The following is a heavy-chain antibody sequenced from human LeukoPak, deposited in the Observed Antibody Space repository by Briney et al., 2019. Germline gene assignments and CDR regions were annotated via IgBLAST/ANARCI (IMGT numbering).Heavy chain of an antibody. CDR3: ARLGYYDSSGYYSYYYYYMDV. J-gene: IGHJ6*03. CDR2: IYTSGST. D-gene: IGHD3-22*01. Sequence: SETLSLTCTVSGGSISSYYWSWIRQPPGKGLEWIGYIYTSGSTNYNPSLKRRVTISVDTSKNQFSLKLSSVTAADTAVYYCARLGYYDSSGYYSYYYYYMDVWGKGTTVTVSS. CDR1: GGSISSYY. V-gene: IGHV4-4*09.